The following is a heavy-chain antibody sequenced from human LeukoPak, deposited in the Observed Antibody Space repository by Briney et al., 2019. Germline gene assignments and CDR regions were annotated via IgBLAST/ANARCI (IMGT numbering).Heavy chain of an antibody. Sequence: PSETLSLTCTVSGGSISSGGYYWSWNRQPPGKGLEWIGYIYHSGSTYYNPSLKSRVTISVDRSKNQFSLKLSSVTAADTAVYYCARDYYDSSGYYYLGYWGQGTLVTVSS. D-gene: IGHD3-22*01. V-gene: IGHV4-30-2*01. CDR2: IYHSGST. J-gene: IGHJ4*02. CDR1: GGSISSGGYY. CDR3: ARDYYDSSGYYYLGY.